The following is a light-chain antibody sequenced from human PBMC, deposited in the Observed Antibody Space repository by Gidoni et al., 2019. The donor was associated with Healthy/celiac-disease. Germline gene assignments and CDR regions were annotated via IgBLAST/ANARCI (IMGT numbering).Light chain of an antibody. CDR1: QSVSSSY. CDR3: QQYGSSQFT. CDR2: GAS. Sequence: EIVLTQSPGTPSLSPGERATLSCRASQSVSSSYLAWYQQKPGQAPRLLIYGASSRATGIPDRFSGSGSGTDFTLTISRLEPEDFAVYYCQQYGSSQFTFGPGTKVEIK. J-gene: IGKJ3*01. V-gene: IGKV3-20*01.